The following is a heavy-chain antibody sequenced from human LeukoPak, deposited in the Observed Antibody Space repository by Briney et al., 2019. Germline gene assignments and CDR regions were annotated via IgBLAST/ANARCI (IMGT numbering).Heavy chain of an antibody. CDR1: GFTFDDYA. J-gene: IGHJ3*02. Sequence: GGSLRLSCAASGFTFDDYAMHWVRQAPGKGLEWVSGISWNSGSIGYADSVKGRFTISRDNAKNSLYLQMNSLRAEDMALYYCAKDKGSAFRGSFDAFDIWGQGTMVTVSS. V-gene: IGHV3-9*03. CDR3: AKDKGSAFRGSFDAFDI. D-gene: IGHD1-26*01. CDR2: ISWNSGSI.